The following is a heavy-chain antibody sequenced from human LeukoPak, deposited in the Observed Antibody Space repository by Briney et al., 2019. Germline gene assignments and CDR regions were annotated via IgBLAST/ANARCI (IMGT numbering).Heavy chain of an antibody. CDR1: GFTFSSYS. CDR3: AKGEYHQDGIGENRFDN. D-gene: IGHD5-24*01. J-gene: IGHJ4*02. CDR2: ISAARGI. Sequence: GGSLRLSCAASGFTFSSYSMTWVRQAPGKGLEWISHISAARGIYYADSVKGRFTTSRDNAKNSVFLQMSSLRPEDTAVYYCAKGEYHQDGIGENRFDNWGQGALVTVSS. V-gene: IGHV3-48*01.